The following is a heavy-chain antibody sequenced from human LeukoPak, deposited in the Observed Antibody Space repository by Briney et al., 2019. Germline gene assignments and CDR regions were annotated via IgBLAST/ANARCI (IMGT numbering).Heavy chain of an antibody. CDR3: AKDAGGSGLEYYFDY. Sequence: GGSLRLSCAVSGFTFDDYAMHWVRQAPGKGLEWVSGISWNSGSIGYADSVKGRFTISRDNAKNSLYLQMNSLRAEDMALYYCAKDAGGSGLEYYFDYWGQGTLVTVSS. V-gene: IGHV3-9*03. CDR1: GFTFDDYA. D-gene: IGHD3-10*01. CDR2: ISWNSGSI. J-gene: IGHJ4*02.